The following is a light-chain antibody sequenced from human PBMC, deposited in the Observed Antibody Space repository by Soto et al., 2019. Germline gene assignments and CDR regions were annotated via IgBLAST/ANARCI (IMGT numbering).Light chain of an antibody. V-gene: IGKV4-1*01. J-gene: IGKJ3*01. CDR2: WAS. Sequence: DIVMTQSPDSLAVSPGERATINCKSSQSVLYSSNNKNYVAWYQQKPGQPPKLLIYWASIRQSGVPDRFSGSGSGTDFTLTISSLQAEDVAVYYCHQYYSTPSTFGPGTKVDIK. CDR3: HQYYSTPST. CDR1: QSVLYSSNNKNY.